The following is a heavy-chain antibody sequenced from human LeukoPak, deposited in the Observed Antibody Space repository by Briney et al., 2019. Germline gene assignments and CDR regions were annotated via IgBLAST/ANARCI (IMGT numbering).Heavy chain of an antibody. D-gene: IGHD3-10*01. J-gene: IGHJ4*02. V-gene: IGHV4-61*01. Sequence: SETLSLACTVSGGSVSSGSYYWSWIRQPPGKGLEWIGYIYYSGSTNYNPSLKSRVTISVDTSKNQFSLKLSSVTAADTAVYYCASGITMVRGARYYYFDYWGQGTLVTVSS. CDR3: ASGITMVRGARYYYFDY. CDR1: GGSVSSGSYY. CDR2: IYYSGST.